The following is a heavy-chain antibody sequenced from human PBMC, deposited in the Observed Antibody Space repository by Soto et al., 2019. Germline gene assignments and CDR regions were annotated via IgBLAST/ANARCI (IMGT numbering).Heavy chain of an antibody. Sequence: QVQLQESGPGLVKPSQTLSLTCTVSGGSISSGGYYWSWIRQHPGKGLEWIGYIYYSGSTYYNPSLKSRVTISGDTSKNQFSLKLSSVTAADTAVYYCARGGGNSGDPGLDLWGRGTLVTVSS. V-gene: IGHV4-31*03. CDR3: ARGGGNSGDPGLDL. CDR1: GGSISSGGYY. J-gene: IGHJ2*01. CDR2: IYYSGST. D-gene: IGHD2-15*01.